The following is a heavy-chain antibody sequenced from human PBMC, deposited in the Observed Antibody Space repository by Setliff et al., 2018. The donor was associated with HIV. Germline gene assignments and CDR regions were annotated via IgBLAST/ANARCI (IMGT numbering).Heavy chain of an antibody. CDR1: GYSFNRYF. D-gene: IGHD6-6*01. CDR2: INPSSGGT. V-gene: IGHV1-2*02. Sequence: ASVKVSCKASGYSFNRYFMHWVRQAPGQGLEWMGWINPSSGGTKSAQKFQGRVTMTRDTSINTAYMELSRLKSDDTAVYYCARDLGSSSSMEPWGQGTLVTVSS. J-gene: IGHJ5*02. CDR3: ARDLGSSSSMEP.